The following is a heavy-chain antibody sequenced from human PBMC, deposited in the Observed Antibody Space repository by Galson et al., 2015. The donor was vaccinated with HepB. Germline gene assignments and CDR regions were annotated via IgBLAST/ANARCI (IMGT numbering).Heavy chain of an antibody. CDR2: TYYRSKWYD. J-gene: IGHJ4*02. V-gene: IGHV6-1*01. D-gene: IGHD6-19*01. CDR1: DRVSSNSPT. Sequence: DRVSSNSPTWNWLRQPPSRGLEWLGRTYYRSKWYDEYAVSVESRISINADTSKNQVSLQVNSVTPEDTAVYYCARDLGWLEFDCWGQGTLVTVSS. CDR3: ARDLGWLEFDC.